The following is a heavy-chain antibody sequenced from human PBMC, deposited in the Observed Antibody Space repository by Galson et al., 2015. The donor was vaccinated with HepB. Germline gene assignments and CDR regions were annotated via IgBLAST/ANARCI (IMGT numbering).Heavy chain of an antibody. CDR1: GFTFSSYG. CDR3: AKDHAAYGDYVIYGMDV. Sequence: SLRLSCAASGFTFSSYGMHWVRQAPGKGLEWVAVISYDGSNKYYADSVKGRFTISRDNSKNTLYLQMNSLRAEDTAVYYCAKDHAAYGDYVIYGMDVWGQGTTVTAS. J-gene: IGHJ6*02. CDR2: ISYDGSNK. D-gene: IGHD4-17*01. V-gene: IGHV3-30*18.